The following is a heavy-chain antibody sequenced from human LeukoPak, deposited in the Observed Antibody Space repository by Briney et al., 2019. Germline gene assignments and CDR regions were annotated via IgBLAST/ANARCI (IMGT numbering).Heavy chain of an antibody. J-gene: IGHJ5*02. D-gene: IGHD6-19*01. CDR3: ASAQARWYSSGWYGWFDP. V-gene: IGHV3-48*04. Sequence: PGGSLRLSCAASGFTFSSYSMNWVRQAPGKGLEWVSYISSSSSSTIYYADSVKGRFTISRDNAKNSLYLQMNSLRAEDTAVYYCASAQARWYSSGWYGWFDPWGQGTLVTVSS. CDR1: GFTFSSYS. CDR2: ISSSSSSTI.